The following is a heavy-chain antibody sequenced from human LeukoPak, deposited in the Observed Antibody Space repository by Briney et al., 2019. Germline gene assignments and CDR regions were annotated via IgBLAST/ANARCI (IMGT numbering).Heavy chain of an antibody. CDR1: GYTFTGYY. J-gene: IGHJ5*02. V-gene: IGHV1-2*02. CDR3: ARENDILTGYYLSWFDP. Sequence: ASVKVSCKASGYTFTGYYMHWVRQAPGQGLEWMGWINPNSGGTNYAQKFQGRVTMTRDTSISTAYMELSRLRSDGTAVYYCARENDILTGYYLSWFDPWGQGTLVTVSS. CDR2: INPNSGGT. D-gene: IGHD3-9*01.